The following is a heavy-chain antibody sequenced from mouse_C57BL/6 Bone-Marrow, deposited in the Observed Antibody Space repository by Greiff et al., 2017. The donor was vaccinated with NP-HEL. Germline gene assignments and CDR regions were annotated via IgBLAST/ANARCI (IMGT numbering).Heavy chain of an antibody. D-gene: IGHD2-1*01. Sequence: EVKVEESEGGLVQPGSSMKLSCTASGFTFSDYYMAWVRQVPEKGLEWVANINYDGSSTYYLDSLKSRFIISRDNAKNILYLQMSSLKSEDTATYYCARVGYGNYVNYAMDYWGQGTSVTVSS. CDR1: GFTFSDYY. V-gene: IGHV5-16*01. CDR2: INYDGSST. CDR3: ARVGYGNYVNYAMDY. J-gene: IGHJ4*01.